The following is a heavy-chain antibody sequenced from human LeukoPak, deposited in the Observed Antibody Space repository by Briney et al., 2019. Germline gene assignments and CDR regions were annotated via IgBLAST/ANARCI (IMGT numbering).Heavy chain of an antibody. CDR1: GGSISSYY. J-gene: IGHJ4*02. CDR3: AGGPDGTTNDC. CDR2: VYYSGST. Sequence: SETLSLTCTVSGGSISSYYWSCIRQPPGKGLEWIGYVYYSGSTNYNPSLKSRVTISVDTSKNQFSLKLTSVTAADTAVYYCAGGPDGTTNDCWGQGTLVTVSS. V-gene: IGHV4-59*01. D-gene: IGHD1-7*01.